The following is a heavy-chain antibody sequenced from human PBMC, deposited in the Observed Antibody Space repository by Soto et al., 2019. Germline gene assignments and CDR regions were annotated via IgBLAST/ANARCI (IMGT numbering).Heavy chain of an antibody. D-gene: IGHD3-22*01. J-gene: IGHJ4*02. CDR2: IYTDGTT. Sequence: EVQLVESGGGLVQPGGSLRLSCAVSGLTVNSNYMSWVRQAPGKGLEWVSVIYTDGTTYYRDSVKGRFTISRDNSKNTLYLQITSLRAEDAAVYYCARAAGLFWGQGTLVSVSS. CDR3: ARAAGLF. V-gene: IGHV3-66*01. CDR1: GLTVNSNY.